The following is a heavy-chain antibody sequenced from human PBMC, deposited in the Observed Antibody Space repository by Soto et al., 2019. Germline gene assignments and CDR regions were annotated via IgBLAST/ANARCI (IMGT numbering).Heavy chain of an antibody. CDR3: ARQSGNYCKVFHYGGKATPFTFCFD. J-gene: IGHJ2*01. V-gene: IGHV4-39*01. Sequence: SETLSLTCTVSGGSISSSSYYWGWIRQPPGKGLEWIGSIYYSGKTYYNPSLKSRVTLSVDTSKNQFSLKLSSVTAADTAVYYWARQSGNYCKVFHYGGKATPFTFCFD. CDR2: IYYSGKT. D-gene: IGHD1-26*01. CDR1: GGSISSSSYY.